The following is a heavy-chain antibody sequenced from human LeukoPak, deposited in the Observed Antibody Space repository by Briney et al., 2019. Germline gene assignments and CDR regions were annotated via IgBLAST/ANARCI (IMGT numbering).Heavy chain of an antibody. CDR1: GFTSSSYE. CDR3: ARRGYSYGYEPADY. CDR2: ISSSGSTI. J-gene: IGHJ4*02. Sequence: GGSLRLSCAASGFTSSSYEMNWVRQAPGKGLEWVSYISSSGSTIYYADSVKGRFTIPRDNAKNSLYLQMNSLRAEDTAVYYCARRGYSYGYEPADYWGQGTLVTVSS. V-gene: IGHV3-48*03. D-gene: IGHD5-18*01.